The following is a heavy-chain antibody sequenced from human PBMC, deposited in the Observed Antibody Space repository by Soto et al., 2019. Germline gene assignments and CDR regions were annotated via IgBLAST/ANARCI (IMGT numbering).Heavy chain of an antibody. J-gene: IGHJ3*02. CDR2: INAGNGNT. CDR1: GYTFTIHA. D-gene: IGHD2-8*01. V-gene: IGHV1-3*01. CDR3: ARGDIVLMVYAIPVAFDI. Sequence: GASVKGSCKASGYTFTIHAMHWGRPAPRQRLEGMGWINAGNGNTKYSQKFQGRVTITRDTSASTAYMELSSLRSEDTAVYYCARGDIVLMVYAIPVAFDIWGQGTMVTVSS.